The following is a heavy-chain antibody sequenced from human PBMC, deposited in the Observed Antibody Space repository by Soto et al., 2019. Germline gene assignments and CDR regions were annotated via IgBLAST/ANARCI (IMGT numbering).Heavy chain of an antibody. V-gene: IGHV4-34*01. Sequence: SETLSLTCAVSRGSFSGYSWSWTRQPPGKGLEWIGGIHQNGGINYNPSLKSRVTISVDMSKNEFSLRLTSVTAADTAIYYCARGGMDWGQGSLVTVSS. CDR1: RGSFSGYS. CDR2: IHQNGGI. CDR3: ARGGMD. D-gene: IGHD3-10*01. J-gene: IGHJ4*02.